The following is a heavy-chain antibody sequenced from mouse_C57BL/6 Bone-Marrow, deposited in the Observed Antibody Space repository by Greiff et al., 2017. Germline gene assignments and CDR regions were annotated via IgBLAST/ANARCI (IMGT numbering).Heavy chain of an antibody. CDR3: TTFGYDGGWFAY. J-gene: IGHJ3*01. CDR2: IDPENGDT. V-gene: IGHV14-4*01. CDR1: GFNIKDDY. Sequence: VQLKQSGAELVRPGASVKLSCTASGFNIKDDYMHWVKQRPEQGLEWIGWIDPENGDTEYASKFQGKATITADTSSNTAYLQLSSLTSEDTAVYYCTTFGYDGGWFAYWGQGTLVTVSA. D-gene: IGHD2-2*01.